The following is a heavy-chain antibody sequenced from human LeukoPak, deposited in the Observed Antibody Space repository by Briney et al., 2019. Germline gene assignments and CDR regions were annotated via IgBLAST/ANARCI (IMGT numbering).Heavy chain of an antibody. CDR2: IHHSGTT. J-gene: IGHJ4*02. Sequence: PSETLSLTCSVSGYSISSGYYWGWIRQPPGKGLEWIGSIHHSGTTYYNPSLKSRVTISVDTSKNQFSLNLSSVTAADTAVYYCARVDSINWYDSRGYFDYWGQGTLVTVSS. V-gene: IGHV4-38-2*02. CDR3: ARVDSINWYDSRGYFDY. D-gene: IGHD6-13*01. CDR1: GYSISSGYY.